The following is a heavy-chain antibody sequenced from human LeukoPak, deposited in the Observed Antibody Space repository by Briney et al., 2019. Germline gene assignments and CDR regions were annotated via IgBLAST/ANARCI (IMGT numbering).Heavy chain of an antibody. CDR1: GGSISSSSYY. Sequence: SETLSLTCTVSGGSISSSSYYWGWIRQPPGKGLEWIGSIYYSGSSYSNPSLKSRVTISVDTSKNQFSLKLSSVTAADTAVYYCARLLPIDYWGQGTLVTVSS. V-gene: IGHV4-39*01. J-gene: IGHJ4*02. CDR2: IYYSGSS. CDR3: ARLLPIDY.